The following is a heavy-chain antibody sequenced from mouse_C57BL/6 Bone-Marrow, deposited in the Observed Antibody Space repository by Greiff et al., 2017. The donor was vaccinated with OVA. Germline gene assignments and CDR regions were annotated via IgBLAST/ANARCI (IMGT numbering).Heavy chain of an antibody. V-gene: IGHV1-52*01. Sequence: VQLQQPGAELVRPGSSVKLSCKASGYTFTSYWMHWVKQRPIQGLEWIGNIDPSDSETHYNQKFKDKATLTVDQSSSTAYMQLSSLTSEDSAVYYCARDGYYGFAYWGQGTLVTVSA. CDR1: GYTFTSYW. D-gene: IGHD2-3*01. CDR3: ARDGYYGFAY. J-gene: IGHJ3*01. CDR2: IDPSDSET.